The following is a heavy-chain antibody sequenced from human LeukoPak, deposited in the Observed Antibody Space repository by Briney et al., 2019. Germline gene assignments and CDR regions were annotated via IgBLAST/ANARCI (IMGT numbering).Heavy chain of an antibody. V-gene: IGHV3-43*01. J-gene: IGHJ4*02. CDR1: GFIFDDSL. CDR2: ISRDGSTP. Sequence: GGSLRLSCVASGFIFDDSLMHWVRQAPGKGLEWISLISRDGSTPYYADSVKGRLTISRDNSKNSLFLQMNSLTPEDTAVYYCARDIRGNYFVSWGQGTLVTVSS. D-gene: IGHD3-16*01. CDR3: ARDIRGNYFVS.